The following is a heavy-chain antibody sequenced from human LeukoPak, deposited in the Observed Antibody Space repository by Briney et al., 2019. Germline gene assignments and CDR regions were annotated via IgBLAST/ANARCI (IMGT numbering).Heavy chain of an antibody. CDR1: GGSISSSSYF. CDR2: IYYSGST. J-gene: IGHJ2*01. CDR3: ARQLGRGAWCFDL. V-gene: IGHV4-39*01. D-gene: IGHD7-27*01. Sequence: NPSETLSLTCTVSGGSISSSSYFWGWIRQPPGKGLEWIATIYYSGSTYYNPSLKSRVTISVDTSKNQFSLKLSSVTAADTAVYYCARQLGRGAWCFDLWGRGTLVTVSS.